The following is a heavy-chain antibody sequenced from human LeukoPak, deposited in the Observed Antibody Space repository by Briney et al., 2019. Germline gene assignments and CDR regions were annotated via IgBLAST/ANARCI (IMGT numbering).Heavy chain of an antibody. D-gene: IGHD3-22*01. J-gene: IGHJ4*02. CDR2: ISWNSGSI. CDR1: GFTFDDYG. Sequence: GGSLRLSCAASGFTFDDYGMHWVRQAPGKGLEWVSGISWNSGSIGYADSAKGRFTISRDNAKKSLYLQMNSLRTEDTALYYCAKGEYYYDSAGSITGGFDYWGQGTLVTVSS. V-gene: IGHV3-9*01. CDR3: AKGEYYYDSAGSITGGFDY.